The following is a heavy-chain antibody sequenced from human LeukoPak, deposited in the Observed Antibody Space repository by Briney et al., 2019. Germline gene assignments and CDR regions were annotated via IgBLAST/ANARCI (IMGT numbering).Heavy chain of an antibody. D-gene: IGHD2-15*01. Sequence: PSETLSLTCAVYGGSFSGYYWSWIRQPPGKGLEWIGEINHSGSTNYNPSLKSRVTISVDTSKNQFSLKLSSVTAADTAVYYCETTGYCSGGSCYPGNYFDYWGQGTLVTVSS. CDR2: INHSGST. J-gene: IGHJ4*02. CDR1: GGSFSGYY. CDR3: ETTGYCSGGSCYPGNYFDY. V-gene: IGHV4-34*01.